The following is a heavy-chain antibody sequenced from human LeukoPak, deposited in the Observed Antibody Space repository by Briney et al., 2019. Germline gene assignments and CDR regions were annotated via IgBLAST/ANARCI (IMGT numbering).Heavy chain of an antibody. Sequence: SETLSLTCTVSGGSISSSSYYWGWIRQPPGKGLEWIGSIYYSGSTYYNPSLKSRVTISVDTSKNQFSLKLSSVTAADTAVYYCARWGIAAAGLGYWGQGTLVTVSS. V-gene: IGHV4-39*07. D-gene: IGHD6-13*01. J-gene: IGHJ4*02. CDR3: ARWGIAAAGLGY. CDR1: GGSISSSSYY. CDR2: IYYSGST.